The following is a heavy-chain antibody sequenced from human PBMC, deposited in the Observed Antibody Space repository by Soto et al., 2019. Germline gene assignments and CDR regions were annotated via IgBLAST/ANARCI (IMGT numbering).Heavy chain of an antibody. J-gene: IGHJ6*02. CDR1: GYTFTSYG. D-gene: IGHD3-22*01. CDR2: ISAYNGNT. Sequence: QVQLVQSGAEVKKPGASVKVSCKASGYTFTSYGISWVRQAPGQGLEWMGWISAYNGNTNYAQKLQGRVTMTTDTATSTAYMELRSLRSDDTAVYYCASLYYDSSGYYYYGMDVWGQGTTVTVSS. CDR3: ASLYYDSSGYYYYGMDV. V-gene: IGHV1-18*01.